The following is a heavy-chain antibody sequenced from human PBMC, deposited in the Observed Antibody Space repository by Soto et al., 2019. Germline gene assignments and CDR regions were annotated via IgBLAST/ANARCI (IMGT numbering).Heavy chain of an antibody. D-gene: IGHD2-8*01. J-gene: IGHJ4*02. CDR2: AYFGGRS. V-gene: IGHV4-39*01. CDR1: GASFTDGSLF. Sequence: PSETLSLTCTVSGASFTDGSLFWGWIRQSPGKGVEWIGSAYFGGRSYSNPSLKSRVTISVDTSKNQFSLKLNSVTASDTAVYYCVSQRTSVLTQAYFDYWGPGALVTVSS. CDR3: VSQRTSVLTQAYFDY.